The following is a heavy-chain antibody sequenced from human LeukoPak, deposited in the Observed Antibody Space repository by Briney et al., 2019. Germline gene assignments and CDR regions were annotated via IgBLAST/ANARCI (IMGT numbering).Heavy chain of an antibody. J-gene: IGHJ4*02. CDR3: AKDKYPKPYYYDSSGCYFNY. Sequence: SGGSLRLSCAASGFTFSSYAMSWVRQAPGKGLEWVSAISGSGGSTYYADSVKGRFTISRDNSKNTLYLQMNSLRAEDTAVYYCAKDKYPKPYYYDSSGCYFNYWGQGTPVTVSS. CDR2: ISGSGGST. CDR1: GFTFSSYA. D-gene: IGHD3-22*01. V-gene: IGHV3-23*01.